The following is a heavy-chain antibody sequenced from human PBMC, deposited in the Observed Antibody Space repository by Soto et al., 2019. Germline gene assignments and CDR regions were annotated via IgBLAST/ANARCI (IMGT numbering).Heavy chain of an antibody. J-gene: IGHJ4*02. CDR3: TTDYPRSLPGY. Sequence: EVQLVESGGGLVKPGGSLRLSCAASGFTFSNTWMSWVRQAPGKGLEWVGRIKSKTDGGTTDYAAPVKGRFTISRDDSKNTLYLQMNSLKTEDTAVYYCTTDYPRSLPGYWGQGTLVTVSS. V-gene: IGHV3-15*01. CDR1: GFTFSNTW. CDR2: IKSKTDGGTT.